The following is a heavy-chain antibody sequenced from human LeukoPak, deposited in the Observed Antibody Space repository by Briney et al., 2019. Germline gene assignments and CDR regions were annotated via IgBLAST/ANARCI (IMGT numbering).Heavy chain of an antibody. D-gene: IGHD3-22*01. CDR2: ISGSGGST. CDR3: AKDRLHYYDSSGYFDFDY. J-gene: IGHJ4*02. CDR1: GFTFSSYA. V-gene: IGHV3-23*01. Sequence: GGSLRLSCAASGFTFSSYAMSWVRQAPGEGLEWVSAISGSGGSTYYADSVKGRFTISRDNSKNTLYLQMNSLRAEDTAVYYCAKDRLHYYDSSGYFDFDYWGQGTLVTVSS.